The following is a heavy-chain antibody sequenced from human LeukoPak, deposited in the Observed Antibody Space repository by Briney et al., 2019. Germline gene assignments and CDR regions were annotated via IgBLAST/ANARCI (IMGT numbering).Heavy chain of an antibody. D-gene: IGHD3-22*01. CDR2: ICSSSSYI. CDR3: ASLTGSSGYFPLREYYYGIDV. J-gene: IGHJ6*02. V-gene: IGHV3-21*01. CDR1: GYTFSSYA. Sequence: GGSLRLSCAASGYTFSSYAMSWVRQAPGKGLEWVSLICSSSSYIFYADSVKGRFTISRDNAKNSLYLQMNNLRAEDTAVYFCASLTGSSGYFPLREYYYGIDVWGQGTTVTVSS.